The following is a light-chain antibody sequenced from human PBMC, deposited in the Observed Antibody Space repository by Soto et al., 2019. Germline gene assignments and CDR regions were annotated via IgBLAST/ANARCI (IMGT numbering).Light chain of an antibody. CDR3: SSYTTSSSYV. CDR2: DVT. V-gene: IGLV2-14*01. CDR1: SSDVGGYTY. J-gene: IGLJ1*01. Sequence: QSVLTQPASVSGCPGQSITISCTGTSSDVGGYTYVSWYQQHPGKAPKLMIYDVTSRPSGVSYRFSGSKSGNTASLTISGLQAEDEADYYCSSYTTSSSYVFGTGTKVTV.